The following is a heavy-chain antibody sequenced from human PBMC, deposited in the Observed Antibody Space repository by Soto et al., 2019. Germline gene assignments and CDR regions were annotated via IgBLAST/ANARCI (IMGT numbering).Heavy chain of an antibody. V-gene: IGHV3-11*06. J-gene: IGHJ4*02. Sequence: GGSLRLSCAVSGFTFGDSYISWIRQAPWKGLEWLSYISPGSRYPAYADSVKGRFTISRDNAKRSLYLQMMSLRAEDTAVYYCARERVYDSLDYCGQGTLVT. D-gene: IGHD5-12*01. CDR1: GFTFGDSY. CDR3: ARERVYDSLDY. CDR2: ISPGSRYP.